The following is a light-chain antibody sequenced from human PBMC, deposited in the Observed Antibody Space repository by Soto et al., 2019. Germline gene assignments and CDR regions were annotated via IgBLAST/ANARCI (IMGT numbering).Light chain of an antibody. CDR1: QSVSGY. J-gene: IGKJ4*01. CDR3: QQRSNWPST. Sequence: EIVLTQSPATLSLAPGNRATLDCRASQSVSGYLAWYQQKPGQAPRLLIYDASNRATGIPARFSGSGYGTDFTRTITSLEPEDFEVYYCQQRSNWPSTFGGGTKVEI. V-gene: IGKV3-11*01. CDR2: DAS.